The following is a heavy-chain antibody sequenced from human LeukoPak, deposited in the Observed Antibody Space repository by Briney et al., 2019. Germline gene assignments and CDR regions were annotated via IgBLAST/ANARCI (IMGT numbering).Heavy chain of an antibody. CDR2: ISAYNGNT. D-gene: IGHD3-3*01. CDR3: ARDRQYYDFWSGYYNGGRENWFDP. V-gene: IGHV1-18*01. J-gene: IGHJ5*02. CDR1: GYTFTSYG. Sequence: ASVKVSCKASGYTFTSYGISWVRQAPGQGLEWMGWISAYNGNTNYAQKLQGRVTMTTDTSTSTAYMELRSLRSDDTAVYYCARDRQYYDFWSGYYNGGRENWFDPWGQGTLVTVSS.